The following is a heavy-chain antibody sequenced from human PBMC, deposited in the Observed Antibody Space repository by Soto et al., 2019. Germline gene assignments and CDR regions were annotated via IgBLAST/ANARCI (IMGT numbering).Heavy chain of an antibody. CDR2: INHSGST. J-gene: IGHJ5*02. Sequence: QVQLQQWGAGLLKPSETLSLTCGVYGGSFSGYYWSWIRQPPGKGLEWIGEINHSGSTNYNPSLKSRVTISVDTSKNQFSLKLSSVTAADTAVYYCARGSGYFWRWFDPWGQGTLVTVSS. V-gene: IGHV4-34*01. D-gene: IGHD3-3*01. CDR3: ARGSGYFWRWFDP. CDR1: GGSFSGYY.